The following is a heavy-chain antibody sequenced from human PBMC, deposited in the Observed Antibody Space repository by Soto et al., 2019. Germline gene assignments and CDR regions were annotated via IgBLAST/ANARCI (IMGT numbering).Heavy chain of an antibody. Sequence: AVKVSCKAAGGTFSSYSISLVRQAPGQGLEWMGGIIPIFGTANYAQKFQGRVTITADESTSTAYMELSSLRSEDTAVYYCARDKWETGEAAFDIWGQGTMVTVSS. CDR1: GGTFSSYS. CDR3: ARDKWETGEAAFDI. CDR2: IIPIFGTA. J-gene: IGHJ3*02. V-gene: IGHV1-69*13. D-gene: IGHD1-1*01.